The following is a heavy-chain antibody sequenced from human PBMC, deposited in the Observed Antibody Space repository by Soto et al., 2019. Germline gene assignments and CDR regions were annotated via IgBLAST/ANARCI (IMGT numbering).Heavy chain of an antibody. J-gene: IGHJ5*02. CDR1: GGSFSGYY. D-gene: IGHD5-12*01. CDR2: INHSGST. Sequence: KASETLSLTCAVYGGSFSGYYWSWIRQPPGKGLEWIGEINHSGSTNYNPSLKSRVTISVDTSKNQCSLKLSSVTAADTAVYYCARGRRWLRFSPVNWFDPWGQGTLVTVSS. CDR3: ARGRRWLRFSPVNWFDP. V-gene: IGHV4-34*01.